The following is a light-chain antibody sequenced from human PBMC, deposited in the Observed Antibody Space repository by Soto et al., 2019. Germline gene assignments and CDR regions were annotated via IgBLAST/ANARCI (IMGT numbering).Light chain of an antibody. Sequence: DIQMTQSPASLSASVGDRVTISCRASQSIGRNLNWYQQKPGKAPTLLMFTSSNLQSGVPSRFSGSGSGTEFTLTISSLQSEDCAIYYCQQYHTWPITFGGGTKVDI. CDR2: TSS. CDR3: QQYHTWPIT. CDR1: QSIGRN. V-gene: IGKV1-39*01. J-gene: IGKJ4*01.